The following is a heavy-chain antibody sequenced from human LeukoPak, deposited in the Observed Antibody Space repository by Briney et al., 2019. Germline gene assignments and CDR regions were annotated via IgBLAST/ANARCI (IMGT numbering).Heavy chain of an antibody. CDR1: GYTFTGYY. V-gene: IGHV1-2*02. Sequence: ASVKVSCKASGYTFTGYYMHWVRQAPGQGLEWMGWINPNSGGTNYAQKFQGRVTMTRDTSINTAYMELSRLRSDDTAVYYCARDKDSGGIQLWDPFDYWGQGTLVTVSS. J-gene: IGHJ4*02. CDR2: INPNSGGT. D-gene: IGHD5-18*01. CDR3: ARDKDSGGIQLWDPFDY.